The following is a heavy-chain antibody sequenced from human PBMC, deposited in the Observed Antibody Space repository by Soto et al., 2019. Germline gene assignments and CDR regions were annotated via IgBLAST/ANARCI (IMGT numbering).Heavy chain of an antibody. J-gene: IGHJ6*02. CDR2: ISGRGGSI. CDR1: GFTFSTYA. CDR3: VKGYWKGDV. V-gene: IGHV3-23*01. Sequence: EVQLLESGGGLVQPGGSLRLSCAASGFTFSTYAMNWVRQAPGNGLEWVSAISGRGGSIHYADSVKGRFTISRDNSENTLYLQMNSLRDEDTAVYHCVKGYWKGDVWGQGTAVTVSS. D-gene: IGHD1-1*01.